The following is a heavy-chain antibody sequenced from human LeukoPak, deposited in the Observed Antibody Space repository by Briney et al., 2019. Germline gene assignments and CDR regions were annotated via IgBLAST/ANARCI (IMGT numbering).Heavy chain of an antibody. CDR1: GFTFSSYA. CDR3: AKERSFGTWLGDY. V-gene: IGHV3-23*01. D-gene: IGHD2/OR15-2a*01. Sequence: PGGSLRLSCAASGFTFSSYAMTWVRQAPGKGLEWVPAISGSDAGTYYADSVKGRFTISRDNSKNTLYLQMNSLRAEDTAIYYCAKERSFGTWLGDYWGQGTLVTVSS. CDR2: ISGSDAGT. J-gene: IGHJ4*02.